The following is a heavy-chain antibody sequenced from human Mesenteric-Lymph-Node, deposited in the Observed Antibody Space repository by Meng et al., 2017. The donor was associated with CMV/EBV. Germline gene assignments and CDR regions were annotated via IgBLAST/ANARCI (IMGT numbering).Heavy chain of an antibody. CDR3: ARDSDRFVVVPAAILGY. CDR2: MNPNSGNT. CDR1: GYTFTSYD. J-gene: IGHJ4*02. Sequence: ASVKVSCKASGYTFTSYDINWVRQATGQGLEWMGWMNPNSGNTGYAQKFQGRVTMTRNTSISTAYMELSSLRSEDTAVYYCARDSDRFVVVPAAILGYWGQGTLVTVSS. V-gene: IGHV1-8*01. D-gene: IGHD2-2*01.